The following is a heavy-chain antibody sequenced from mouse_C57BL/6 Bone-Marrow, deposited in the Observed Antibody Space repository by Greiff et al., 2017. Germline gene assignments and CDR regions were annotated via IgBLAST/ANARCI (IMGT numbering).Heavy chain of an antibody. CDR1: GYSITSGYS. Sequence: LVESGPGLVKPSQSLSLTCSVTGYSITSGYSWNWIRQFPGNKLEWMGYISYDGSNNYNPSLKNRISITRDTSKKQFFLKLNSGTTEDTATYYCASPYYGSSHWYFDVWGTGTTVTVSS. J-gene: IGHJ1*03. V-gene: IGHV3-6*01. D-gene: IGHD1-1*01. CDR3: ASPYYGSSHWYFDV. CDR2: ISYDGSN.